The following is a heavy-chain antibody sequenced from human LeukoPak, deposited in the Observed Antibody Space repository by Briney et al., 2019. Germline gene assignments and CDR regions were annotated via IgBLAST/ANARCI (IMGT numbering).Heavy chain of an antibody. J-gene: IGHJ6*03. CDR1: GFTFSSYE. CDR2: ISGSGGST. Sequence: GGSLRLSCAASGFTFSSYEMNWVRQAPGKGLEWVSAISGSGGSTYYADSVRGRFTISRDNSKNTLHLRMNSLRAEDTAVYYCAKADHYYYYMGVWGKGTTVTVSS. CDR3: AKADHYYYYMGV. V-gene: IGHV3-23*01.